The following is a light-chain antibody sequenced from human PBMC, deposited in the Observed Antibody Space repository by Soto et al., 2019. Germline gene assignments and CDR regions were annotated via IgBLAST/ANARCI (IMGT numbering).Light chain of an antibody. CDR1: QSIISY. CDR3: QQSYSTPYT. J-gene: IGKJ2*01. CDR2: GAS. V-gene: IGKV1-39*01. Sequence: DIQMTQSPSSLSASVGDRVTITCRASQSIISYLNWYQQKPGRAPKLLIYGASNLQSAVSSRFSGSVSGTDFTLTISSLQPEDFATYYCQQSYSTPYTFGQGTKLEIK.